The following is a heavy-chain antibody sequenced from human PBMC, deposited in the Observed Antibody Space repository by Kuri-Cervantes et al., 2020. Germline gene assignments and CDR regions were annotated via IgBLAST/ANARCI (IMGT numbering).Heavy chain of an antibody. CDR3: ARDHRTYYDILTGYYPPTYYYGMDV. V-gene: IGHV1-2*04. CDR1: GYTFTGYY. CDR2: INPNSGGT. Sequence: ASVKVSCKASGYTFTGYYMHWVRQAPGQGLEWMGWINPNSGGTNYAQKFQGWVTMTRDTSISTAYMELSRLRSDDTAVYYCARDHRTYYDILTGYYPPTYYYGMDVWGQGTTVTVSS. D-gene: IGHD3-9*01. J-gene: IGHJ6*02.